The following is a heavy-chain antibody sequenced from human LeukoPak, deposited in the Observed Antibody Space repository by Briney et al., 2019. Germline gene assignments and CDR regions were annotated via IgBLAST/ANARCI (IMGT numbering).Heavy chain of an antibody. J-gene: IGHJ4*02. CDR1: GFTFSSYA. D-gene: IGHD4-17*01. Sequence: GGSLRLSCAASGFTFSSYAMHWVRQAPGKGLEWLAVISDDGSNKYYADSVKGRFTISRDNSKNTLYLQMNTLRAEDTAVYYCARDDYGDYGSYFDYWGQGTLVTVSS. CDR3: ARDDYGDYGSYFDY. V-gene: IGHV3-30*04. CDR2: ISDDGSNK.